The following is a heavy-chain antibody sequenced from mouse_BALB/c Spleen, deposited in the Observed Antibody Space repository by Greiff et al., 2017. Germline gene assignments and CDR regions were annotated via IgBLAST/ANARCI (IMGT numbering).Heavy chain of an antibody. CDR3: ARSLYDYGAMDY. D-gene: IGHD2-4*01. J-gene: IGHJ4*01. Sequence: EVKLMESGGGLVKPGGSLKLSCAASGFTFSSYAMSWVRQTPEKRLEWVASISSGGSTYYPDSVKGRFTISRDNARNILYLQMSSLRSEDTAMYYCARSLYDYGAMDYWGQGTSVTVSS. CDR1: GFTFSSYA. V-gene: IGHV5-6-5*01. CDR2: ISSGGST.